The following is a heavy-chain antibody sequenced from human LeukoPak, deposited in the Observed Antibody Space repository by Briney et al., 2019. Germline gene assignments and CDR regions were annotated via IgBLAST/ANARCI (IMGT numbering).Heavy chain of an antibody. V-gene: IGHV1-69*06. CDR1: GGTFSSYA. D-gene: IGHD3-22*01. Sequence: SVKVSCKASGGTFSSYAISWVRQAPGQGLEWMGGIIPIFGTANYAQKLQGRVTITADKSTSTAYMELSSLRSEDTAVYYCAAQTYITMIVVEDAFDIWGQGTMVTVSS. CDR2: IIPIFGTA. CDR3: AAQTYITMIVVEDAFDI. J-gene: IGHJ3*02.